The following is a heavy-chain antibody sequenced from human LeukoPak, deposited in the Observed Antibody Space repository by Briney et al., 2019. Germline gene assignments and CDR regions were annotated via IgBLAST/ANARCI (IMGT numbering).Heavy chain of an antibody. Sequence: PSETLSLTCTVSGGSISSYYWSWIRQPPGKGLEWIGYIYYSGSTNYNPSLKSRVTISVDTSKNQFSLKLSSVTAADTAVYYCARQVLDIVATHWFDPWGQGTLVTVPS. CDR1: GGSISSYY. D-gene: IGHD5-12*01. CDR2: IYYSGST. J-gene: IGHJ5*02. CDR3: ARQVLDIVATHWFDP. V-gene: IGHV4-59*08.